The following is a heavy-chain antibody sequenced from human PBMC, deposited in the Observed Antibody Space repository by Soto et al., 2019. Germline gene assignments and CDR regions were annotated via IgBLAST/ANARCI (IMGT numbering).Heavy chain of an antibody. V-gene: IGHV1-18*01. CDR1: GYTFTSYG. CDR3: ARDRGLFLEWLPTDY. CDR2: ISAYNGNT. J-gene: IGHJ4*02. D-gene: IGHD3-3*01. Sequence: QVQLVQSGAEVKKPGASVKVSCKASGYTFTSYGISWVRQAPGQGLEWMGWISAYNGNTNYAQKLQGRVTMTTDTSTSTVYMQLRRLRSDDTAVYYCARDRGLFLEWLPTDYWGQGTLVTVSS.